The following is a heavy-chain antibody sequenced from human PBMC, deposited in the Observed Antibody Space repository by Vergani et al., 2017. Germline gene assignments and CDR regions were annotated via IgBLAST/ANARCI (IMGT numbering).Heavy chain of an antibody. CDR3: ARDLSRYYDSSGYYLSFDY. D-gene: IGHD3-22*01. CDR2: IYTSGST. Sequence: QVQLQQWGAGLLKPSETLSLTCTVSGGSISSYYWSWIRQPAGKGLEWIGRIYTSGSTNYNPSLKSRVTMSVDTSKNQFSLKLSSVTAADTAVYYCARDLSRYYDSSGYYLSFDYWGQGTLVTVSS. V-gene: IGHV4-59*10. CDR1: GGSISSYY. J-gene: IGHJ4*02.